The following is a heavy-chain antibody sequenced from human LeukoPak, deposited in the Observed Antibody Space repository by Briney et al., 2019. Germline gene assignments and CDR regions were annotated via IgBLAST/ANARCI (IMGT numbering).Heavy chain of an antibody. CDR1: GGTFSSYA. CDR2: IIPILGIA. D-gene: IGHD6-13*01. V-gene: IGHV1-69*04. J-gene: IGHJ2*01. CDR3: ARGGRIAAAGTWYFDL. Sequence: GASVKVSCKASGGTFSSYAISWVRQAPGQGLEWMGRIIPILGIANYAQKFQGRVTITADKSTSTAYMELSSLRSEDTAVYYCARGGRIAAAGTWYFDLWGRGTLVTVSS.